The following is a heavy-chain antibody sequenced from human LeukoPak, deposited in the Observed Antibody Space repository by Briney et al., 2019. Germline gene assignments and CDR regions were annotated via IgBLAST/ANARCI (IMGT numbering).Heavy chain of an antibody. CDR1: GFTFSSYW. D-gene: IGHD3-16*01. Sequence: GGSLRLSCAASGFTFSSYWMSWVRQAPGKGLEWVANIKQDGSEKYYVDSVKGRFTISRDNAKNSLYLQMNSLRAEDTAVYYCARDQRQTRFAYYFDYWGQGTLVTVSS. CDR3: ARDQRQTRFAYYFDY. V-gene: IGHV3-7*01. J-gene: IGHJ4*02. CDR2: IKQDGSEK.